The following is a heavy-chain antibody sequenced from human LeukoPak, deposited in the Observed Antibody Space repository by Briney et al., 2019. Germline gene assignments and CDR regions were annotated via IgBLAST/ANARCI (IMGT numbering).Heavy chain of an antibody. J-gene: IGHJ4*02. D-gene: IGHD3-3*01. CDR1: GGSISSSSYY. Sequence: PSETLSLTCTVSGGSISSSSYYWGWNRQPPGKGLEWIGSIYYSGSTYYNPSLKSRVTISVDTSKNQFSLKLSSVTAADTAVYYCARSPLEYYFDYWGQGTLVTVSS. CDR3: ARSPLEYYFDY. CDR2: IYYSGST. V-gene: IGHV4-39*01.